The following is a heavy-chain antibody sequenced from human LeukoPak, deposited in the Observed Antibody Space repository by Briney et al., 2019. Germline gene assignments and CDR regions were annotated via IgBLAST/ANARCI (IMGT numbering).Heavy chain of an antibody. J-gene: IGHJ4*02. CDR2: ISYDGSNK. CDR3: ARVGTLQFYYDSSGYAYYFDY. V-gene: IGHV3-30*04. Sequence: GGSLRLSCAASGFTFSSYAMHWVRQPPGKGLEWVAVISYDGSNKYYADSVKGRFTIARDNYKKSLYLQMNSLRAEATAVYYCARVGTLQFYYDSSGYAYYFDYWGQGTLVTVSS. CDR1: GFTFSSYA. D-gene: IGHD3-22*01.